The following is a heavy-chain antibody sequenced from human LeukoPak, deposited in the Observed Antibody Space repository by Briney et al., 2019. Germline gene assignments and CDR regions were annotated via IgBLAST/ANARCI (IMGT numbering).Heavy chain of an antibody. J-gene: IGHJ4*02. CDR1: GFTFSSYW. CDR3: ARFDYADYLAFDY. D-gene: IGHD4-17*01. V-gene: IGHV3-74*01. CDR2: ISTDGSST. Sequence: GGSLRLSCAASGFTFSSYWMHWVRQGPGKGLVWVSRISTDGSSTDYADSVKGRFTISRENAKNTLYLQMNSLRAEDTAVYYCARFDYADYLAFDYWGQGTLVTVSS.